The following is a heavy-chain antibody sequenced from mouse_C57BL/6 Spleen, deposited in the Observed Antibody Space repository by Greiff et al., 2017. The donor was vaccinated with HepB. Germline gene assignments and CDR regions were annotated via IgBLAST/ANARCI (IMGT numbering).Heavy chain of an antibody. J-gene: IGHJ1*03. D-gene: IGHD1-1*02. CDR1: GYTFTDYY. CDR3: TRSLVYLCV. CDR2: INPNNGGT. V-gene: IGHV1-26*01. Sequence: VQLQQSGPELVKPGASVKISCKASGYTFTDYYMNWVKQSHGKSLEWIGDINPNNGGTSYNQKFKGKATLTVDKSSSTAYMELRSLTSEDSAVYYCTRSLVYLCVWGTGPTLPLPS.